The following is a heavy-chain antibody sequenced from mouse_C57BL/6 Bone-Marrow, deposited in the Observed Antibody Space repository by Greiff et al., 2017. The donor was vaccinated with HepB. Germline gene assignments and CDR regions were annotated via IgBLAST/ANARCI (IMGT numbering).Heavy chain of an antibody. D-gene: IGHD2-5*01. CDR3: AREGVYYSNPNYYAMDY. CDR2: IYPGDGDT. J-gene: IGHJ4*01. CDR1: GYAFSSYW. Sequence: QVQLQQSGAELVKPGASVKISCKASGYAFSSYWMNWVKQRPGKGLEWIGQIYPGDGDTNYNGKFKGKATLTADKSSSTAYMQLSSLTSEDSAVYFCAREGVYYSNPNYYAMDYWGQGTSVTVSS. V-gene: IGHV1-80*01.